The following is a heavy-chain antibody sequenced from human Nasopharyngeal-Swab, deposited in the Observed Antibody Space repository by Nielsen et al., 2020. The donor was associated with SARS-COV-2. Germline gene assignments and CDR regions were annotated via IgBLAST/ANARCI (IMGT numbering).Heavy chain of an antibody. D-gene: IGHD3-22*01. CDR3: ASQGGGDYYDSRRYYNYVMDV. V-gene: IGHV1-69*04. CDR2: IIPIFGIA. CDR1: GGTFSSYA. J-gene: IGHJ6*02. Sequence: ASVKVSCKASGGTFSSYAISWVRQAPGQGLEWMGRIIPIFGIANYAQKLQGRVTITADKSTSTAYMELSSLRSADTAVYYWASQGGGDYYDSRRYYNYVMDVWGQGTTVTVSS.